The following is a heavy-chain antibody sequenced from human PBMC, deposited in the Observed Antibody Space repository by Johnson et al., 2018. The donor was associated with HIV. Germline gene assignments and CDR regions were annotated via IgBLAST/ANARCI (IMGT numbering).Heavy chain of an antibody. CDR2: ISYDGSNK. J-gene: IGHJ3*02. Sequence: QEKLVESGGGVVQPGRSLRLSCAASGFTFSSYAMHWVRQAPGKGLEWVAVISYDGSNKYYADSVKGRFTISRDNSKNTLYLQMNSLRAEDTAVYHCAREGAWEVRPGAFDIWGQGTTVTVSS. D-gene: IGHD1-26*01. CDR1: GFTFSSYA. V-gene: IGHV3-30-3*01. CDR3: AREGAWEVRPGAFDI.